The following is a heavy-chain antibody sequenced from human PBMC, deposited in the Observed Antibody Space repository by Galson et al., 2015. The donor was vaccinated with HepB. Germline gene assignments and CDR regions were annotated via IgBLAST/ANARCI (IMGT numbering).Heavy chain of an antibody. D-gene: IGHD1-26*01. CDR1: GDSVSSNSVT. V-gene: IGHV6-1*01. CDR2: TYYRSEWHN. CDR3: ARRVGGQGAPFDY. Sequence: AISGDSVSSNSVTWNWIRQSPSRGLEWLGRTYYRSEWHNDYAVFVKSRITINPDTSKNQFSLKLSSVTAADTAVYYCARRVGGQGAPFDYWGQGTLVTVSS. J-gene: IGHJ4*02.